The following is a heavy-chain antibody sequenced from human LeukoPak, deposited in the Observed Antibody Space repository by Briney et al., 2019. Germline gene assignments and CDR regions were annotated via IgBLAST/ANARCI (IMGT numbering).Heavy chain of an antibody. CDR2: IYDSVST. V-gene: IGHV4-39*01. CDR1: GGSISISSYY. Sequence: PSETLSLTCTLPGGSISISSYYWGWIRQPPGKGLEWNGRIYDSVSTYYNSALKSRVTISGETAKNQCSLELCSCTAADAAVYYCARREVLRYFDWLGKGGLFVYWGQGTLVAVSS. D-gene: IGHD3-9*01. CDR3: ARREVLRYFDWLGKGGLFVY. J-gene: IGHJ4*02.